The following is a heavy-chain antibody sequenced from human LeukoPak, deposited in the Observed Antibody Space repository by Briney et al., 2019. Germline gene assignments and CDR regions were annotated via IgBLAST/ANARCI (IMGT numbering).Heavy chain of an antibody. Sequence: GGSLRLSCEASGFPFSSYVMSWVRQAPGKGLEWIAYINHNAEMIFYPDFVKGRFTISRDNAKNSLYLQMNALRDEDTAIYYCARDHDWAFDLWGQGTLVTVSS. CDR3: ARDHDWAFDL. CDR1: GFPFSSYV. J-gene: IGHJ4*02. CDR2: INHNAEMI. V-gene: IGHV3-48*02. D-gene: IGHD3-9*01.